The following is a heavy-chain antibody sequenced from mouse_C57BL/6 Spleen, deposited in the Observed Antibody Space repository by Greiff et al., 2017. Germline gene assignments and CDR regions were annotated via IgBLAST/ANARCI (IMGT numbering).Heavy chain of an antibody. CDR2: IYPRSGNT. Sequence: QVQLQQSGAELARPGASVKLSCKASGYTFTSYGISWVKQRTGQGLEWIGEIYPRSGNTYYNEKFKGKAPMTADKSSSTAYMELRSLTSEDSAVYSCAREGDYYGSSKYFDVWGTGTTVTVSS. CDR3: AREGDYYGSSKYFDV. D-gene: IGHD1-1*01. V-gene: IGHV1-81*01. J-gene: IGHJ1*03. CDR1: GYTFTSYG.